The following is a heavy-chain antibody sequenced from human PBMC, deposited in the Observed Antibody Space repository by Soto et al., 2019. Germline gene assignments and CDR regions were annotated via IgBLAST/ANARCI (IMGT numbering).Heavy chain of an antibody. D-gene: IGHD3-22*01. Sequence: QVQLVQSGAEVKKAGSSVKVSCKASGGTFSSYAITWVRQAPGQGPEWMGGIIPIFGTANYAQKFQARVTITADESTSTAYMELSSLRSEDTAVYYCARDRGPRSGYYPHWFDRWGQGTLVTVSS. J-gene: IGHJ5*02. CDR1: GGTFSSYA. CDR2: IIPIFGTA. CDR3: ARDRGPRSGYYPHWFDR. V-gene: IGHV1-69*12.